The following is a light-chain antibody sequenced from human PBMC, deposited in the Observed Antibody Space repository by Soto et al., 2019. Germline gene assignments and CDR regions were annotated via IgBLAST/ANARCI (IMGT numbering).Light chain of an antibody. CDR2: EAS. V-gene: IGKV1-27*01. CDR1: QGISNN. J-gene: IGKJ4*01. CDR3: QKYNSDPLT. Sequence: DIQMTQSPSSLSASVGDIVTITCRASQGISNNLAWYQQKSGKVTKLLIYEASTLHSGVPSRFSGSGSGTDFTLTISSLQPEDVATYYCQKYNSDPLTFGGGTKVEIK.